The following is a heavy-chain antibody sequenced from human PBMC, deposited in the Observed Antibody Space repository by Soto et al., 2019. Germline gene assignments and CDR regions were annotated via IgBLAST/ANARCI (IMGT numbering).Heavy chain of an antibody. D-gene: IGHD3-22*01. J-gene: IGHJ6*02. CDR2: VFYTGWA. Sequence: SETLSLTCTASGGTLGSYYWSWIRQPPGKGLEWIGYVFYTGWANYNDSLESRVSISIDSSNYQLTLKLSPVTAADTAVYYCARDGDGRITTNPYYYDRMDVWGPGTTVTVSS. CDR1: GGTLGSYY. V-gene: IGHV4-59*01. CDR3: ARDGDGRITTNPYYYDRMDV.